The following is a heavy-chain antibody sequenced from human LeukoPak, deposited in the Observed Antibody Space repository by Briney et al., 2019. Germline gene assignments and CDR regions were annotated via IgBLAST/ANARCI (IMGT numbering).Heavy chain of an antibody. Sequence: DPSETLSLTCTVSGGSISSSSYYWGWIRQPPGKGLEWIGSIYYSGSTYYNPSLKSRVTISVDTSKNQFSLKLSSVTAADTAVYYCARQASVVAAPYWGQGTLVTVSS. V-gene: IGHV4-39*01. CDR3: ARQASVVAAPY. D-gene: IGHD2-15*01. CDR2: IYYSGST. CDR1: GGSISSSSYY. J-gene: IGHJ4*02.